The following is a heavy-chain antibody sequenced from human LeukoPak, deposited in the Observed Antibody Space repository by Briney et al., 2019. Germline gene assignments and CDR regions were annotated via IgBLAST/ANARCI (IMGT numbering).Heavy chain of an antibody. Sequence: NPGGSLRLSCAASGFTFSSYSMNWVRQAPGKGLEWVSSISSSSSYIYYADSVKGRFTISRDNAKNSLFLQMNSVRAEDTAIYYCARDLGWFHFDSWGQGTLVTVSS. J-gene: IGHJ4*02. D-gene: IGHD2-15*01. CDR1: GFTFSSYS. V-gene: IGHV3-21*01. CDR3: ARDLGWFHFDS. CDR2: ISSSSSYI.